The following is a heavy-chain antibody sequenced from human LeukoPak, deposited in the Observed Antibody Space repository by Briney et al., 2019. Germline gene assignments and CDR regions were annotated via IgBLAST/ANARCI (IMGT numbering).Heavy chain of an antibody. CDR1: GFTFDSHS. V-gene: IGHV3-48*02. Sequence: GGSLRLSCAASGFTFDSHSMNWVRQAPGKGLQWVSFISSSSNTIYYADSVKGRFTISRDNAKNSLYLQMNSLRDEGTAVYYCARDIVATHWGQGTLVTVSS. J-gene: IGHJ4*02. CDR3: ARDIVATH. CDR2: ISSSSNTI. D-gene: IGHD5-12*01.